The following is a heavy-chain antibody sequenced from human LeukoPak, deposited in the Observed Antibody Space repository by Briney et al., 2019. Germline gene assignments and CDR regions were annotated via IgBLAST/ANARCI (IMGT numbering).Heavy chain of an antibody. CDR2: IYPGDSDI. Sequence: GESLKISCKGSGYSFTRYWIGWVRQIPGKGLQWMGIIYPGDSDIRYSPSFQGQVTISADKSISTAYLQWSSLKASDTAMYYCARQGPMYAIDYWGQGTLVTVSS. J-gene: IGHJ4*02. V-gene: IGHV5-51*01. D-gene: IGHD2-8*01. CDR3: ARQGPMYAIDY. CDR1: GYSFTRYW.